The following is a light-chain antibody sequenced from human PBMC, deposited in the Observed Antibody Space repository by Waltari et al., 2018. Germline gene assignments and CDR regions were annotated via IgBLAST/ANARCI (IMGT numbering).Light chain of an antibody. CDR3: QQNNVFPWT. J-gene: IGKJ1*01. CDR1: QSSSTW. CDR2: KAS. V-gene: IGKV1-5*03. Sequence: DIQMTQSPSTLSAFVEDRVTITCRASQSSSTWLAWYQQKPGKAPKFLIYKASRLESGVPSRFSGSGSGTEFTLTISSLQPDDFATYYCQQNNVFPWTFGQGTKVEIK.